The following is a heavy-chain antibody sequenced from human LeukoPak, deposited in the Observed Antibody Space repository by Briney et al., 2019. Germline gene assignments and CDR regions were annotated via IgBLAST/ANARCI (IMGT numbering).Heavy chain of an antibody. CDR2: TNPSGGSA. J-gene: IGHJ4*02. D-gene: IGHD3-10*01. Sequence: ASVKDSCKASVYTFTTYYMHWGRRAPGQGLEWMGITNPSGGSATYAQNFQGRVTMTRDTSTTTVYMELSSLRSEDTAVYYCARDGQPGAHYGLKSHGYDFWGQGTLVTVSS. CDR3: ARDGQPGAHYGLKSHGYDF. CDR1: VYTFTTYY. V-gene: IGHV1-46*01.